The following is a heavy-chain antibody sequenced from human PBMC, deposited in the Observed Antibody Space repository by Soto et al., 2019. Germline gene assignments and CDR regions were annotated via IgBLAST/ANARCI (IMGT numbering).Heavy chain of an antibody. J-gene: IGHJ2*01. V-gene: IGHV5-51*01. CDR2: IYPGDSDT. Sequence: GESLKISCKGSGYNFTSYCIGWVRPMPGKGLEWTGIIYPGDSDTRYSASFQGQVTISADKSITTAYLQWSSLKASDTAMYYCAGIGVTGTSGWYFDLWGRGTLVTVSS. CDR1: GYNFTSYC. D-gene: IGHD6-19*01. CDR3: AGIGVTGTSGWYFDL.